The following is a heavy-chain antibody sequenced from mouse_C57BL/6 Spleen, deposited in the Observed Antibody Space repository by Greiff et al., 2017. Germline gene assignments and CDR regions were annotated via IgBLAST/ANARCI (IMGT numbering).Heavy chain of an antibody. CDR3: ARDKLGFFDD. CDR2: SRHKANDYTT. D-gene: IGHD1-3*01. V-gene: IGHV7-1*01. CDR1: GYTFSDFY. J-gene: IGHJ2*01. Sequence: EVKVVESGGGLVQSGRSLRLSCATSGYTFSDFYMEWVSQAPGKGLEWIAASRHKANDYTTEYSASVKGRFIVSRDTSQSILYLHMNALRAEDTDSYCCARDKLGFFDDWGKGTTLTVSS.